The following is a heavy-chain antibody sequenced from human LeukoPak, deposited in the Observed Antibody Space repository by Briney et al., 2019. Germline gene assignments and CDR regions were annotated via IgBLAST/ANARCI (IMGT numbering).Heavy chain of an antibody. Sequence: SETLSLTCTVPGGSFEHYFWSWIWQPPGKGLEWIGYVYYSGSTDYSPSLKSRLTISADTSKNQFSLKLSSVTAADTAVYYCASHRRSHGSEYWGQGTLVTVSS. V-gene: IGHV4-59*01. CDR2: VYYSGST. J-gene: IGHJ4*02. CDR1: GGSFEHYF. CDR3: ASHRRSHGSEY. D-gene: IGHD3-10*01.